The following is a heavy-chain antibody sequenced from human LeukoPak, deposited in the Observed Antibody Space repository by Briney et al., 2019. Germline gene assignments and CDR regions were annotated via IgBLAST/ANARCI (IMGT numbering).Heavy chain of an antibody. D-gene: IGHD3-10*01. CDR2: INSDGSST. V-gene: IGHV3-74*01. Sequence: GGSLRLSCAASGFTFSSYWMHWVRQAPGKGLVWVSRINSDGSSTSYADSVKGRFTISRDNAKHTLYLQMNSLRAEDTAVYYCAKGDGSGTGGWFDPWGQGTLVTVSS. J-gene: IGHJ5*02. CDR3: AKGDGSGTGGWFDP. CDR1: GFTFSSYW.